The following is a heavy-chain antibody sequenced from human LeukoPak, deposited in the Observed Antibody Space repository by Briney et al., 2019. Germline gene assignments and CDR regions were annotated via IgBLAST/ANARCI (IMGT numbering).Heavy chain of an antibody. V-gene: IGHV4-30-2*01. J-gene: IGHJ4*02. CDR2: IYQSGST. CDR3: ARGSGYCDSSGYYYFDY. D-gene: IGHD3-22*01. CDR1: GDSISSGGYS. Sequence: SETLSLTCAVSGDSISSGGYSWSWIRQPSGKGLEWIGYIYQSGSTYYNPSLKSRVTISVDRSKNQFSLKLRSVTAADTAVYYCARGSGYCDSSGYYYFDYWGQGTLVTVSS.